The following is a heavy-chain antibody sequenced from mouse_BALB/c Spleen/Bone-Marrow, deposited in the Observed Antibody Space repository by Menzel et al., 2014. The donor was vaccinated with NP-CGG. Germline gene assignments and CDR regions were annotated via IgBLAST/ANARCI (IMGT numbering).Heavy chain of an antibody. Sequence: VQLQQSGPELVKPGASVKMSCKASGYAFTSYVMHWVKQKPGQGLEWIGYINPYNDGTKYNEKFKGKATLTSDKSSSTAYMELSSLTSEDSAVYYCARGGYGNVYYAMDYWGQGTSVTVSS. J-gene: IGHJ4*01. D-gene: IGHD2-10*02. CDR2: INPYNDGT. CDR3: ARGGYGNVYYAMDY. CDR1: GYAFTSYV. V-gene: IGHV1-14*01.